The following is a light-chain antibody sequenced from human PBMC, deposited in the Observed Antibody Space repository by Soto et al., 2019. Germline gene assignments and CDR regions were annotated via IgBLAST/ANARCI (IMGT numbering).Light chain of an antibody. CDR2: EAS. V-gene: IGKV3-11*01. Sequence: EIVLTQSPATLSLSPGERATLSCRASQSVNNYLAWFQQRPGQPPKLLIYEASNRAVGVPARFSGSGSGTDFTLTISSLEPEDLALYYCQQRTNWPPFSFGQGTKLEIK. CDR3: QQRTNWPPFS. CDR1: QSVNNY. J-gene: IGKJ2*03.